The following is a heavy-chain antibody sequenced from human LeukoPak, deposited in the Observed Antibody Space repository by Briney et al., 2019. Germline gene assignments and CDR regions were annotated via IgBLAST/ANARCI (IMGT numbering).Heavy chain of an antibody. Sequence: PGGSLRLSCAASGFTFSSYALTWVRQAPRKGLEWVSAISGSGDGTYYADSVKGRFTISRDNSKNTLYLQMNSLRAEDTAVYYCAKGYSGYDSWGQGTLVTVSS. D-gene: IGHD5-12*01. CDR1: GFTFSSYA. J-gene: IGHJ4*02. CDR2: ISGSGDGT. V-gene: IGHV3-23*01. CDR3: AKGYSGYDS.